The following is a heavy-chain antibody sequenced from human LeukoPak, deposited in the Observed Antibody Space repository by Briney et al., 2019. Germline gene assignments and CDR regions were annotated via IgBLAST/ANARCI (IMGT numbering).Heavy chain of an antibody. Sequence: ASVKVSCKASGGTFSSYAISWVRQAPGQGLEWMGGIIPIFGTANYAQKFQGRVTITTDESTSTAYMELSSLRSEDTAVYYCARGSGGSYAHNYYYYYMDVWGKGTTVTVSS. CDR3: ARGSGGSYAHNYYYYYMDV. CDR1: GGTFSSYA. D-gene: IGHD1-26*01. J-gene: IGHJ6*03. V-gene: IGHV1-69*05. CDR2: IIPIFGTA.